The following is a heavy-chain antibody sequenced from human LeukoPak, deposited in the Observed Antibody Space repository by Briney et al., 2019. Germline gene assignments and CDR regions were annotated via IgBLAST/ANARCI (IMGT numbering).Heavy chain of an antibody. D-gene: IGHD3-10*01. J-gene: IGHJ4*02. V-gene: IGHV1-18*01. Sequence: ASVKVSCKASGYSLTRYGLSWVRQAPGQGLEWMGWFSAYNGDTNYAQNFQGRVTMTTDTSTNTVYMELRSLRSDDTAVYYCARDLFSRRVNYYGSGSYFAYWGQGTLVAVSS. CDR2: FSAYNGDT. CDR1: GYSLTRYG. CDR3: ARDLFSRRVNYYGSGSYFAY.